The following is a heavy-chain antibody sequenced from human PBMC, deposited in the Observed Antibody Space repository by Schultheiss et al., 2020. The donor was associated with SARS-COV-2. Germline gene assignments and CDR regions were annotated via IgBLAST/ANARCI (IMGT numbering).Heavy chain of an antibody. Sequence: SETLSLTCAVSGYSISSGYYWSWIRQPAGKGLEWIGRIYTSGSTNYNPSLKSRVTMSVDTSKNQFSLKLSSVTAADTAVYYCASLGITGTDEYFQHWGQGTLVTVSS. CDR2: IYTSGST. CDR3: ASLGITGTDEYFQH. V-gene: IGHV4-4*07. CDR1: GYSISSGYY. J-gene: IGHJ1*01. D-gene: IGHD1-20*01.